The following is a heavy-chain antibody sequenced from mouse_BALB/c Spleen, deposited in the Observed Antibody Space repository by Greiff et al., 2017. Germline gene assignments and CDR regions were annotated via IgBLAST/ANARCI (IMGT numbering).Heavy chain of an antibody. Sequence: EVKLVESGPELVKPGASVKIPCKASGYTFTDYNMDWVKQSHGKSLEWIGDINPNNGGTIYNQKFKGKATLTVDKSSSTAYMELRSLTSEDTAVYYCARSYYGHYYAMDYWGQGTSVTVSS. CDR2: INPNNGGT. CDR1: GYTFTDYN. D-gene: IGHD1-1*01. CDR3: ARSYYGHYYAMDY. V-gene: IGHV1-18*01. J-gene: IGHJ4*01.